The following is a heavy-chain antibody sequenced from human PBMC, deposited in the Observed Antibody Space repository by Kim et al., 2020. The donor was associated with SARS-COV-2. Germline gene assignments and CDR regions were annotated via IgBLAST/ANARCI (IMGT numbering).Heavy chain of an antibody. CDR3: ARARKTMVRGVMGV. V-gene: IGHV4-34*01. Sequence: TPSLKIRVTISVNTSKDRFSLKLSSVTAADTAVYYCARARKTMVRGVMGVWGQGTTVTVSS. D-gene: IGHD3-10*01. J-gene: IGHJ6*02.